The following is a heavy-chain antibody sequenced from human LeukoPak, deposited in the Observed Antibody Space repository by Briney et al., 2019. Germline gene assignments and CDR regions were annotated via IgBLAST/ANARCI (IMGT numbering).Heavy chain of an antibody. CDR1: GGSISSGSYY. CDR2: IYTSGST. J-gene: IGHJ6*03. CDR3: ARHTRNYYGSGSYYIYYMDV. V-gene: IGHV4-61*02. D-gene: IGHD3-10*01. Sequence: SQTLSLTCTVSGGSISSGSYYWSWIRQPAGTGLEWIGRIYTSGSTNYNPSLKSRVTISVDTSKNQFSLKLSSVTAADTAVYYCARHTRNYYGSGSYYIYYMDVWGKGTTVTISS.